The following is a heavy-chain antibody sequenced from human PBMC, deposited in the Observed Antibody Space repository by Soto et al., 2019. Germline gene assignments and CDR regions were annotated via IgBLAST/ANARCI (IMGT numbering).Heavy chain of an antibody. D-gene: IGHD3-16*01. CDR1: GFALSTSGVG. J-gene: IGHJ6*02. V-gene: IGHV2-5*01. CDR2: IYWNDDK. Sequence: QITLKESGQTLVKPTETLTLTCTFSGFALSTSGVGVAWIREPPGKALEWVALIYWNDDKRYRPSLKSRLTIKEDPFKNQVVLRITNMGPADQRPYYCTHLRANFGEVFSAGGKDVLGPGTTVTVSS. CDR3: THLRANFGEVFSAGGKDV.